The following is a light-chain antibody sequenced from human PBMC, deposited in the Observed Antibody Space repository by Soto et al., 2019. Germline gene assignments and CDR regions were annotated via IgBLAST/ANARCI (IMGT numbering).Light chain of an antibody. J-gene: IGKJ2*01. CDR3: HQYGSSLPYT. CDR1: QYVYNNY. CDR2: AAS. V-gene: IGKV3-20*01. Sequence: IVLTQSPGTLSLSPGERATLSCRASQYVYNNYLAWYQQKPGQAPRLLIHAASNRATGIPDRFSGSGSGTDFTLTISRLEPEDFAVYSCHQYGSSLPYTFGQGTKVDLK.